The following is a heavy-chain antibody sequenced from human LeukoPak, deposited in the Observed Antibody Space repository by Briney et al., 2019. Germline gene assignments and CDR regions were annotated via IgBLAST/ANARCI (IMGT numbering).Heavy chain of an antibody. CDR3: AREEFHF. V-gene: IGHV3-33*01. CDR2: IWYDGSNK. J-gene: IGHJ4*02. Sequence: GRSLRLSCAASGFTFSSYGMHWVRQAPGKGLEWVAVIWYDGSNKYYADSVKGRFTISRDNSKNTLYLQMNSLRAEDTAVYYRAREEFHFWGQGTLVTVS. CDR1: GFTFSSYG.